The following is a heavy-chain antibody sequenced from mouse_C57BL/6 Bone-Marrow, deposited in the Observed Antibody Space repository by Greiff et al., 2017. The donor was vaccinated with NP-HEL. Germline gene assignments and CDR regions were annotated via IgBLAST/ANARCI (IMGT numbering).Heavy chain of an antibody. CDR2: ISNGGGST. Sequence: EVKVVESGGGLVQPGGSLKLSCAASGFTFSDYYMYWVRQTPGKRLEWVAYISNGGGSTYYHDTVKGRFTISRDNAKNTLYLQMSRLKSEDTAMYYCAGRDWYFDVWGTGTTVTVSS. CDR1: GFTFSDYY. CDR3: AGRDWYFDV. J-gene: IGHJ1*03. V-gene: IGHV5-12*01. D-gene: IGHD1-1*01.